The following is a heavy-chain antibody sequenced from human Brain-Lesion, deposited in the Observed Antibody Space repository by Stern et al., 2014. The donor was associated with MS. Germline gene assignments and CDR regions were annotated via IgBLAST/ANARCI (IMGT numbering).Heavy chain of an antibody. CDR3: AGEEDIRYCSGGSCTGNWFDP. V-gene: IGHV4-39*01. Sequence: VQLEESGPGLVKPSETLSLTCTVAGGSVSSTSYAWAWIRQPPGKGLEWIGTIYYSGNTYYSPSLKSRLTISLAPSKNQFSRQWGSVTAADTAVYYCAGEEDIRYCSGGSCTGNWFDPWGQGTLVTVSS. CDR2: IYYSGNT. J-gene: IGHJ5*02. D-gene: IGHD2-15*01. CDR1: GGSVSSTSYA.